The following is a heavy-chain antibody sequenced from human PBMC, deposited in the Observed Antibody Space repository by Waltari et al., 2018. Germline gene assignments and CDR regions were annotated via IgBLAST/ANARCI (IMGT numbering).Heavy chain of an antibody. CDR3: ARDPEFLEWSWFDP. J-gene: IGHJ5*02. V-gene: IGHV4-4*07. Sequence: QVQLQESGPGLVKPSETLSLTCTGSGGSISRYYWSWIRQPAGTGREWIGRIYTSGSTNYNPSLKRRVTMSVDTSKNQFSLKLSSVTAADTAVYYCARDPEFLEWSWFDPWGQGTLVTVSS. D-gene: IGHD3-3*01. CDR1: GGSISRYY. CDR2: IYTSGST.